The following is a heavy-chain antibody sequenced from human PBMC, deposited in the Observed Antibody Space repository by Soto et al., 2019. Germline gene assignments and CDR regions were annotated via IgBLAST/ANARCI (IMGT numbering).Heavy chain of an antibody. CDR3: ARGTRVVSL. J-gene: IGHJ3*01. D-gene: IGHD3-16*02. CDR2: MNPNSGNT. Sequence: QVQLVQSGAEVKKPGASVKVSCKASGYTFTSNDINWVRQATGQGLEWMGWMNPNSGNTVYAQRFKGRVTRTRNTSVSTADMELTGLTSEDTAVYYCARGTRVVSLWGQGTIVTVSS. V-gene: IGHV1-8*01. CDR1: GYTFTSND.